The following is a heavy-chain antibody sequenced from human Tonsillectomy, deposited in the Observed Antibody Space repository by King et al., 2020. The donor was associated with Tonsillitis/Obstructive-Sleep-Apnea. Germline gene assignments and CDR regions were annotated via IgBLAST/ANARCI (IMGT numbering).Heavy chain of an antibody. CDR2: ISLDGSDR. CDR3: ARGCDTGGHNWYLDL. D-gene: IGHD2-8*02. CDR1: GFTFNKYG. Sequence: QVQLVESGGGVVQPGRSLRLSWAASGFTFNKYGMHWVRQAPGKGLEWVAIISLDGSDRYYADSVKGRFTFSRDNSKNTVFLQMNSLRAEDTAVYYCARGCDTGGHNWYLDLWGRGTQVTVSS. V-gene: IGHV3-33*01. J-gene: IGHJ2*01.